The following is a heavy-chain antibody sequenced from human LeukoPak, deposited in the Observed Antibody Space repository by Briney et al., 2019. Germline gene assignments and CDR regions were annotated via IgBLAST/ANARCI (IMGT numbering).Heavy chain of an antibody. CDR1: GFTFSNYA. D-gene: IGHD3-10*01. CDR2: ISYDGSNK. Sequence: GGSLTLSCAASGFTFSNYAMHWVRQAPGKGLEWVAIISYDGSNKYYADSVKGRFTISRDNSKNTLYLQMNSLRADDTAVYYCARGRSGSHHFVSWGQGTLVTVPS. J-gene: IGHJ4*02. V-gene: IGHV3-30*04. CDR3: ARGRSGSHHFVS.